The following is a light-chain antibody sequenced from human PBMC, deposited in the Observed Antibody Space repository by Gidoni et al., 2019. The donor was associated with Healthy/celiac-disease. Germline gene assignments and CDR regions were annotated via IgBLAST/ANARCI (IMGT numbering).Light chain of an antibody. CDR3: QQSYSTPQRT. CDR1: QSMSSY. V-gene: IGKV1-39*01. Sequence: DIQMTQSPSSLSASVGDRVTITCRASQSMSSYLNWYQQKPGKAPKLLIYAASSLQSGVPSRFSGSGSGTDFTLTISSLQPEDFATYYCQQSYSTPQRTFXQXTKVEIK. CDR2: AAS. J-gene: IGKJ1*01.